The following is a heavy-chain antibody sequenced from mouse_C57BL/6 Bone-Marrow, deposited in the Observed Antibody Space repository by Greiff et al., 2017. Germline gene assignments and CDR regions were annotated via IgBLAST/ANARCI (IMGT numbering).Heavy chain of an antibody. CDR1: GYTFTSHW. V-gene: IGHV1-56*01. CDR2: LFPGRGST. CDR3: ARERFWLRGAMDY. Sequence: QVQLQQSGPELVRPGASVKISCKAPGYTFTSHWMQWVRQRPGQGREWIGELFPGRGSTYYHEKFQGMATMTVHTSSSTAYMQLRSLTSEDAAVYFWARERFWLRGAMDYWGQGTSVTVSS. J-gene: IGHJ4*01. D-gene: IGHD2-2*01.